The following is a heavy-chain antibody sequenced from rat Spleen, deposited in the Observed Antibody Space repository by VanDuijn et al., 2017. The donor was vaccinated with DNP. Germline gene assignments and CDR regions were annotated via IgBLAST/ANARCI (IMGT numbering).Heavy chain of an antibody. D-gene: IGHD4-3*01. CDR2: ISTSGGST. J-gene: IGHJ4*01. Sequence: EVQLVESGGGLVQPGRSLKLSCAASGFTFSNYDMAWVRQAPKKGLEWVATISTSGGSTYYRDSVKGRFTISRDNANGTLYLQMDSLRSEDTATYYCARHRGAMDAWGQGTSVTVSS. CDR3: ARHRGAMDA. V-gene: IGHV5-25*01. CDR1: GFTFSNYD.